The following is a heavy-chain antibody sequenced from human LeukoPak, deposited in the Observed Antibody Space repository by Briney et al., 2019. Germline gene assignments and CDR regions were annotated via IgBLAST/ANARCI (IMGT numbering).Heavy chain of an antibody. CDR2: ISSSSSTI. V-gene: IGHV3-21*04. J-gene: IGHJ4*02. CDR1: GFTFSSYS. CDR3: ARVKTRYYYDSSGYWFDY. D-gene: IGHD3-22*01. Sequence: GGSLRLSCAASGFTFSSYSMNWVRQAPGKGLEWVSSISSSSSTIYYADSVKGRFTISRDNAKNSLYLQMNSLRAEDTAVYYCARVKTRYYYDSSGYWFDYWGQGTLVTVSS.